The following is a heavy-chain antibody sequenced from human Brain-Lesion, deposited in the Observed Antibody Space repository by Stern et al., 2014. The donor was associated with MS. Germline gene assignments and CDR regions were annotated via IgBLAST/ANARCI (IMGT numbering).Heavy chain of an antibody. CDR2: IKQDGSEK. D-gene: IGHD2-8*02. CDR1: GFSFSSYW. V-gene: IGHV3-7*01. Sequence: EVQLVESGGGLVQPGGSQRLSCAASGFSFSSYWMTWVRQAPGRGPEWVANIKQDGSEKYYVDYVKGRFTISRDNAKNSLYLQMHSLRDEDTAVYYCARDCGVGNCAGARGYSYYYGLDVWGQGTTVTVSS. J-gene: IGHJ6*02. CDR3: ARDCGVGNCAGARGYSYYYGLDV.